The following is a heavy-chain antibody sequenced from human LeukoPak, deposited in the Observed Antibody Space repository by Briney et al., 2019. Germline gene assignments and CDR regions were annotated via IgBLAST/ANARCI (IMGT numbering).Heavy chain of an antibody. D-gene: IGHD4-17*01. CDR1: GFAFSSFG. V-gene: IGHV3-33*01. J-gene: IGHJ5*02. Sequence: PGRSLRLSCAASGFAFSSFGMHWVRQAPGKGLEWVAVIWYDGTNKYHADSVKGRFTISRDNSKNTLYLQMNSLRAEDTAVYYCARATVTRWFDPWGQGTLVTVSS. CDR3: ARATVTRWFDP. CDR2: IWYDGTNK.